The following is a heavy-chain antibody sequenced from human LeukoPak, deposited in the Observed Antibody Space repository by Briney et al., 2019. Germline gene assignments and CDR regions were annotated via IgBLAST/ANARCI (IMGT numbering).Heavy chain of an antibody. J-gene: IGHJ4*02. CDR2: IYYTGST. CDR3: ARLSFEWSYGYFDY. Sequence: SETLSLTCTISGGSISSISYYWGWIRQPPGKGLEWIGSIYYTGSTYYNPSLKSRVTISVDTSKNQFSLKLSSVTAADTAVYYCARLSFEWSYGYFDYWGQGTLVTVSS. V-gene: IGHV4-39*01. D-gene: IGHD1-26*01. CDR1: GGSISSISYY.